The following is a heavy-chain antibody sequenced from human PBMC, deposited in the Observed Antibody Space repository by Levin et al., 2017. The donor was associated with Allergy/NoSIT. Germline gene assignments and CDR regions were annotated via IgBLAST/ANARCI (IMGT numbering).Heavy chain of an antibody. CDR1: GFIFGDYY. Sequence: MSGGSLRLSCAASGFIFGDYYMNWIRQAPGKGLEWVSYISSSGITKYYTDSVKGRFTISRDNAKNSLYLQMNSLRAEDTAVYYCARRASPHSNAPWHFDHWGQGSLVTVSS. CDR3: ARRASPHSNAPWHFDH. CDR2: ISSSGITK. D-gene: IGHD4-11*01. V-gene: IGHV3-11*01. J-gene: IGHJ4*02.